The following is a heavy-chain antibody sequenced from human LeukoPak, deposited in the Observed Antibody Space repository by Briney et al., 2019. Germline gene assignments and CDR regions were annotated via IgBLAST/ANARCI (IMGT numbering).Heavy chain of an antibody. CDR3: ASGWGGMVAY. J-gene: IGHJ4*02. Sequence: PGGSLRFSCAASGFTFSSYEMNWVRQAPGKGLEWVSYISSSGSTIYYADSVKGRFTISRDNAKNSLYLQMNSLRAEDTAVYYCASGWGGMVAYWGQGTLVTVSS. CDR1: GFTFSSYE. CDR2: ISSSGSTI. D-gene: IGHD1-26*01. V-gene: IGHV3-48*03.